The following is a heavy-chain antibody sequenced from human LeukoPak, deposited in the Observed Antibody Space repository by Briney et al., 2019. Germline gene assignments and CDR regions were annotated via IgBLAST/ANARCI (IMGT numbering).Heavy chain of an antibody. J-gene: IGHJ5*02. Sequence: SETLSLTCAVSGDSINSYYWSWIRQPPGTGLQWIGDIYYSGSTNYSPSLKSRVNISVDRSTNQFSLKVISVTAADTAVYYCARRTARWFDPWGQGTLVTVSS. V-gene: IGHV4-59*08. CDR1: GDSINSYY. CDR2: IYYSGST. CDR3: ARRTARWFDP.